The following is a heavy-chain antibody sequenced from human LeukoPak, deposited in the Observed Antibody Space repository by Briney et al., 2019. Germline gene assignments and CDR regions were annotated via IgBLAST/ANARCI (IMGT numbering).Heavy chain of an antibody. J-gene: IGHJ5*02. Sequence: SETLSLTCAVSGDSINSYYWSWIRQPPGTGLQWIGDIYYSGSTNYSPSLKSRVNISVDRSTNQFSLKVISVTAADTAVYYCARRTARWFDPWGQGTLVTVSS. V-gene: IGHV4-59*08. CDR1: GDSINSYY. CDR2: IYYSGST. CDR3: ARRTARWFDP.